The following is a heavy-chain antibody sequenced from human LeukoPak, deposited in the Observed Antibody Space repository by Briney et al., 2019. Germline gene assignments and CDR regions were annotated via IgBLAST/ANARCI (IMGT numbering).Heavy chain of an antibody. CDR1: DSVISGKSLY. Sequence: DSVISGKSLYLGGLRIIKKKGLEWIGSIYYSGSTYYNPSLKSRVTISVDTSKNQFSLKLSSVTAADTAVYYCARHVRGSYQGGLDYWGQGTLVTVSS. D-gene: IGHD1-26*01. CDR3: ARHVRGSYQGGLDY. CDR2: IYYSGST. V-gene: IGHV4-39*01. J-gene: IGHJ4*02.